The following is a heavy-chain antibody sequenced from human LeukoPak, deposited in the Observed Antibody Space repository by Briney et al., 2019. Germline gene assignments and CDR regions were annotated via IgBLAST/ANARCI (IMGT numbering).Heavy chain of an antibody. D-gene: IGHD6-13*01. CDR3: ARGVGESRYYYHGMDV. CDR1: GFTFSSYG. J-gene: IGHJ6*02. CDR2: IWYDGSNK. Sequence: GGSLRLSCAASGFTFSSYGMHWVRQAPGKGLEWVAVIWYDGSNKYYADSVKGRFTISRDNSKNTLYLQMNSLRAEDTAVYYCARGVGESRYYYHGMDVWGQGTTVTVSS. V-gene: IGHV3-33*01.